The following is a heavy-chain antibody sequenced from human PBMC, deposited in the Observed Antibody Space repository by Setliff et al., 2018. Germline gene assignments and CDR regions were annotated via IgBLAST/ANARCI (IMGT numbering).Heavy chain of an antibody. Sequence: ASVKVSCKASGYTFAESIVSWVRQAPGQGLEWVGWIGVYTGHTSFAQKFEDRVSMSTXXXTNMAXXXXXXXXXXXXXXXXXXXXXRYCSRTTCQRTPGDEVWGQGTLVTVSS. CDR3: XXXXRYCSRTTCQRTPGDEV. CDR1: GYTFAESI. J-gene: IGHJ4*02. CDR2: IGVYTGHT. D-gene: IGHD2-8*01. V-gene: IGHV1-18*04.